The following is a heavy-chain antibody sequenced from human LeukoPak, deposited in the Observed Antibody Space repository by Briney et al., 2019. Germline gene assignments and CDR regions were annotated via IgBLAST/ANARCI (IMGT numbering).Heavy chain of an antibody. D-gene: IGHD5-12*01. V-gene: IGHV3-7*04. Sequence: GGSLRLSCAASGFTFSRYRMRWVRQAPGKGLEWVAIINQGGSEKYYVDYLKGRFTISRDTSKNSVYMELNSRRAEDTAVYYCGRDWRGVSTSNDCWGQGTLVTVSS. CDR1: GFTFSRYR. CDR3: GRDWRGVSTSNDC. CDR2: INQGGSEK. J-gene: IGHJ4*02.